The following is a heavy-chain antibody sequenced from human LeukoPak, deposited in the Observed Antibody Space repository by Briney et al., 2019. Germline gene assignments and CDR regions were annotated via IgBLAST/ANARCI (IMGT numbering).Heavy chain of an antibody. CDR2: ISSSSGSI. V-gene: IGHV3-21*01. CDR1: GFSFSVYS. CDR3: ARSGYGDSTDAFDI. Sequence: GGSLRLSCAASGFSFSVYSMNWVRQAPGKGLEWVSSISSSSGSIYYADSVKGRFTISRDNAKNSLYLQMNSLRAEDTAVYYCARSGYGDSTDAFDIWGQGTMVTVSS. D-gene: IGHD4-17*01. J-gene: IGHJ3*02.